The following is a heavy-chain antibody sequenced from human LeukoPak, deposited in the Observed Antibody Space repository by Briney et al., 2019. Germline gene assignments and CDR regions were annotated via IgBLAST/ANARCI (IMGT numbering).Heavy chain of an antibody. CDR2: IKQDGSEK. CDR1: GFTFSSYW. J-gene: IGHJ6*02. CDR3: ARDYRFGTSPSNGMDV. V-gene: IGHV3-7*01. Sequence: GGSLRLSCAASGFTFSSYWMSWVRQAPGKGLEWVANIKQDGSEKYYVDSVKGRFTISRDNAKNSLYLQMNSLRAEDTAVYYCARDYRFGTSPSNGMDVWGQGTTVTVSS. D-gene: IGHD1-1*01.